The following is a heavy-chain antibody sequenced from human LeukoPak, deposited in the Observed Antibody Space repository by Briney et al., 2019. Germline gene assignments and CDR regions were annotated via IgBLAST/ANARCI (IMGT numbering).Heavy chain of an antibody. CDR3: ARDTDTAMGRNFDY. D-gene: IGHD5-18*01. J-gene: IGHJ4*02. CDR2: IYYSGST. V-gene: IGHV4-59*01. CDR1: GGSISSYY. Sequence: PSETLSLTCTVSGGSISSYYWSWIRQPPGKGLEWIGYIYYSGSTNYNPSLKSRVTISVDTSKNQFSLKLSSVTAADTAVYYCARDTDTAMGRNFDYWGQGTLVTVYS.